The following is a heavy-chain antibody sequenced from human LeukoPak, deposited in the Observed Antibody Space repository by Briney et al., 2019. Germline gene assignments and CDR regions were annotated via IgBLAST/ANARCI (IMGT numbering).Heavy chain of an antibody. D-gene: IGHD4-17*01. Sequence: ASVKVSCKASGYTFTSYGISWVRQAPGQGLEWMGWISAYNGNTNYAQKLQGRVTMTTDTSTSTAHMELRSLRSDDTAVYYCARDRLYYGDYVGYFDYWGQGTLVTVSS. J-gene: IGHJ4*02. V-gene: IGHV1-18*01. CDR2: ISAYNGNT. CDR3: ARDRLYYGDYVGYFDY. CDR1: GYTFTSYG.